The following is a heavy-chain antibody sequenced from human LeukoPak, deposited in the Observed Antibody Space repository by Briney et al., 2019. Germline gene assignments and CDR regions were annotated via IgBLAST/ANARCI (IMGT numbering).Heavy chain of an antibody. CDR1: GYTFTSYG. D-gene: IGHD2-21*02. CDR3: ARACCGGDCYSDGWPYYFDY. J-gene: IGHJ4*02. CDR2: ISAYNGNT. V-gene: IGHV1-18*01. Sequence: ASVKVSCKASGYTFTSYGISWVRQAPGQGLEWMGWISAYNGNTNYAQKLQGRVTMTTDTSTSTAYMELRSLRSDDTAVYYCARACCGGDCYSDGWPYYFDYWGQGTLVTVSS.